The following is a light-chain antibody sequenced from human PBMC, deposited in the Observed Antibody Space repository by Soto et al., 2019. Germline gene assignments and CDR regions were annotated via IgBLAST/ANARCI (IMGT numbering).Light chain of an antibody. V-gene: IGKV3-20*01. J-gene: IGKJ1*01. CDR1: QSVSSSY. CDR2: DAS. Sequence: EIVLTQSPGTLSLSPGERATLSCRASQSVSSSYLAWYQQKPGQAPRLLIYDASTRATGIPDRFSGSGSGTDFTLTISRLEPEDFAVYYCQQYGRSPATFGQGTKVEIK. CDR3: QQYGRSPAT.